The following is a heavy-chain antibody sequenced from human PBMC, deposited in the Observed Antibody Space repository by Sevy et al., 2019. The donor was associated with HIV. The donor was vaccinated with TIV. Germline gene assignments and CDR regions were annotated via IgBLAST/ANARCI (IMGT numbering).Heavy chain of an antibody. CDR1: GGTFSSYA. CDR2: IIPIFGTA. Sequence: ASVKVSCKASGGTFSSYAISWVRQAPGQGLEWMGGIIPIFGTANYAQKFQGRVTITADESTSTAYMELRSLRSEDTAVYYCATERDYYASSGYYSYYGMDVWGQGTTVTVSS. V-gene: IGHV1-69*13. CDR3: ATERDYYASSGYYSYYGMDV. J-gene: IGHJ6*02. D-gene: IGHD3-22*01.